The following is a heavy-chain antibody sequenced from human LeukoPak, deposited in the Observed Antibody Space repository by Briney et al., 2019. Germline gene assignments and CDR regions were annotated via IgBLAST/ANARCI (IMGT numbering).Heavy chain of an antibody. J-gene: IGHJ1*01. CDR3: ARDGRSYQVLSGAHFQH. Sequence: GRSLRLSCVVSGFTFSSYAMHWVRQAPGKGLEWVAIISFDGSNEYYADSVKGRFTISRDNSKNTLYLQMNSLRPEDTAVFYCARDGRSYQVLSGAHFQHWGQGTLVTVSS. CDR2: ISFDGSNE. V-gene: IGHV3-30-3*01. CDR1: GFTFSSYA. D-gene: IGHD1-26*01.